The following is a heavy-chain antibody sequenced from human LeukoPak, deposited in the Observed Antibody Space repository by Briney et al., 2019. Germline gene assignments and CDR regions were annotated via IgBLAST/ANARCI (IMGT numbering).Heavy chain of an antibody. CDR2: IIPIFGTA. V-gene: IGHV1-69*01. J-gene: IGHJ5*02. D-gene: IGHD2-2*01. Sequence: ASVKVSCKASGGTFSSYAISWVRQAPGQGLEWMGGIIPIFGTANYAQKFQGRVTITADESTSTAYMELSSLRSEDTAVYYCARGSTPIYCSSTSCYSRGGNWFDPWGQGTLVTVSS. CDR1: GGTFSSYA. CDR3: ARGSTPIYCSSTSCYSRGGNWFDP.